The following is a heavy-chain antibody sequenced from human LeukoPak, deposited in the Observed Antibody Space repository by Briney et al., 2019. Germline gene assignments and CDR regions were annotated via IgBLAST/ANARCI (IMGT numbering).Heavy chain of an antibody. D-gene: IGHD1-26*01. J-gene: IGHJ3*02. CDR3: AREVGATTLCAFDI. Sequence: PSETLSLTCTVSGGSISSYYWSWIRQPPGKGLEWIGYIYYSGSTNYNPSLKSRVTISVDTSKNQFSLKLSSVTAADTAVYYCAREVGATTLCAFDIWGQGTMVTVSS. V-gene: IGHV4-59*01. CDR2: IYYSGST. CDR1: GGSISSYY.